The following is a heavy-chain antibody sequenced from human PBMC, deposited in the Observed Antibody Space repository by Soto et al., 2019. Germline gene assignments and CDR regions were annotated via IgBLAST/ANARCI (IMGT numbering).Heavy chain of an antibody. J-gene: IGHJ3*02. CDR1: GGSISSSNW. CDR2: IYHSVTT. V-gene: IGHV4-4*02. Sequence: QVQLQESGPGLVKPSGTLSLTCAVSGGSISSSNWWSWVREPPVKGLEWIGGIYHSVTTNYNPSLKIRVTLSVDKSKNQFSLKLSSVTAADTAVYYCARRRGSYLDAFEIWGQGTMVTVSS. D-gene: IGHD1-26*01. CDR3: ARRRGSYLDAFEI.